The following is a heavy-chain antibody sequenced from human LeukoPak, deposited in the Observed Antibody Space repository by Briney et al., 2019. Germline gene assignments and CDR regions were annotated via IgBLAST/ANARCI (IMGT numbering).Heavy chain of an antibody. D-gene: IGHD1-26*01. CDR1: GYTFTSYY. CDR3: ARALKPYSGSYS. CDR2: INPSGGST. J-gene: IGHJ3*01. V-gene: IGHV1-46*01. Sequence: WASVKVSCKASGYTFTSYYMHWVRQAPGQGLEWMGIINPSGGSTSYAQKFQGRVTMTRDTSTSTVYMELRSLRSDDTAVYYCARALKPYSGSYSWGQGTMVTVSS.